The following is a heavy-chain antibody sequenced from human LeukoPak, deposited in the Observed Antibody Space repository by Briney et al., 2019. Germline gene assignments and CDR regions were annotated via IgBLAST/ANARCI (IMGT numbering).Heavy chain of an antibody. V-gene: IGHV3-21*01. J-gene: IGHJ4*02. CDR1: GFTFSSCS. CDR3: ARVGIAVAIDY. D-gene: IGHD6-19*01. Sequence: GGSLRLSCAASGFTFSSCSMNWVRQAPGKGLEWVSSISSSSSYIYYADSVKGRFTISRDNAKNSLYLQMNSLRAEDTAVYYCARVGIAVAIDYWGQGTLVTVSS. CDR2: ISSSSSYI.